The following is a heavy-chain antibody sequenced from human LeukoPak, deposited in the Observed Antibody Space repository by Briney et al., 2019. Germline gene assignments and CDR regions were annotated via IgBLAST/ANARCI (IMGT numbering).Heavy chain of an antibody. Sequence: SETLSLTCTVSGGSISSYYWSWIRQPPGKGLEWIGYIYYSGGTNYNPSLKSRVTISVDTSKNQFSLKLSSVTAADTAVYYCARDRYDFWSGYHSFDPWGRGTLVTVSS. CDR2: IYYSGGT. CDR1: GGSISSYY. D-gene: IGHD3-3*01. CDR3: ARDRYDFWSGYHSFDP. V-gene: IGHV4-59*01. J-gene: IGHJ5*02.